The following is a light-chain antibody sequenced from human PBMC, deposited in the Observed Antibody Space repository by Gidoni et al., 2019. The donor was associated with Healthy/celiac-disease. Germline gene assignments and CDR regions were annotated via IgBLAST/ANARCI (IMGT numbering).Light chain of an antibody. CDR3: QQDDNLLPMYT. CDR1: QDISKY. J-gene: IGKJ2*01. CDR2: DAS. Sequence: DIQMTQSPSSLSASVGDRVTITCQASQDISKYLNWYQQKPGKAPELLIYDASNLETGVPSRCSGSGSGTDFTFTISSLQPEDIATYYCQQDDNLLPMYTFGQGTKLEIK. V-gene: IGKV1-33*01.